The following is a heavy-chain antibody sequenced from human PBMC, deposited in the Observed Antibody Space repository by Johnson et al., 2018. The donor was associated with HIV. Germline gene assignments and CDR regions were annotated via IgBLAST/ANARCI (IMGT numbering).Heavy chain of an antibody. CDR1: EFTFSSYD. D-gene: IGHD3-16*01. Sequence: QVQLVESGGGVVQPGGSLKLSCAASEFTFSSYDMHWVRQAPGKGLEWVTFIRYDGTNKYYADSVKGRFTISRDNSKNTLYLQMNSLRAEDTAVYYCARGGKRVMAAFDIWGQGTMVTVSS. CDR2: IRYDGTNK. V-gene: IGHV3-30*02. CDR3: ARGGKRVMAAFDI. J-gene: IGHJ3*02.